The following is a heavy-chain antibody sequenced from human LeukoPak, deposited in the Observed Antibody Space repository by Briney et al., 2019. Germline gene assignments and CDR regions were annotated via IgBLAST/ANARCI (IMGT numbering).Heavy chain of an antibody. Sequence: GGSLRLSCAASGFTFSSYSMNWVRQAPGKGLEWVSSISSSSSYIYYAGSVKGRFTISRDNAKNSLYLQMNSLRAEDTAVYYCARDTGMVRGLYFDYWGQGTLVTVSS. CDR2: ISSSSSYI. CDR1: GFTFSSYS. D-gene: IGHD3-10*01. CDR3: ARDTGMVRGLYFDY. V-gene: IGHV3-21*01. J-gene: IGHJ4*02.